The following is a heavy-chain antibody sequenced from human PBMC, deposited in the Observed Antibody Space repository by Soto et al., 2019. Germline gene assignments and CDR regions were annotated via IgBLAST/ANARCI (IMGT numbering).Heavy chain of an antibody. Sequence: QITLKESGPTLVKPTQTLTLTCTFSGFSLSTSGVGVGWIRQPPGKALEWLALIFWDDDKRYSPSLRSRLTISKDTSNNQVVLTMNNMDPVDTATYYCIQSRCGGDCLQSYASHYYYGMYVWGQGTTVTVSS. J-gene: IGHJ6*02. CDR2: IFWDDDK. D-gene: IGHD2-21*02. CDR3: IQSRCGGDCLQSYASHYYYGMYV. V-gene: IGHV2-5*02. CDR1: GFSLSTSGVG.